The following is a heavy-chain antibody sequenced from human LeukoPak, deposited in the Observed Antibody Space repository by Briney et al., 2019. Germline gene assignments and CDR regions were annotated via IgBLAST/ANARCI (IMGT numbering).Heavy chain of an antibody. CDR2: IKGHGIST. Sequence: GGSLRLSCAASGFDFSSNWMHWVRHAPGQGLVWVSRIKGHGISTNYADSVMGRFTISRDIAKNTLYLQMNSLRAEDTGVYYCAKDHYWSIDYWGRGTLVTVSS. CDR3: AKDHYWSIDY. J-gene: IGHJ4*02. CDR1: GFDFSSNW. D-gene: IGHD3-3*01. V-gene: IGHV3-74*01.